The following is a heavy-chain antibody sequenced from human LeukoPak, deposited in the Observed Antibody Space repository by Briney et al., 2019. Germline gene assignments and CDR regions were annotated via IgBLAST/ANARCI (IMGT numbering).Heavy chain of an antibody. D-gene: IGHD3-22*01. CDR2: INTDGTTT. CDR1: GFTFSNYW. CDR3: ARANDNDDSSGYSHDS. Sequence: GGSLRLSRAASGFTFSNYWMHWVRQAPGKGLVWVSRINTDGTTTDYADSVKGRFTISRDNAKSTLYLQMNSLRAEDTAVYYCARANDNDDSSGYSHDSWGQGTLVTVSS. J-gene: IGHJ4*02. V-gene: IGHV3-74*01.